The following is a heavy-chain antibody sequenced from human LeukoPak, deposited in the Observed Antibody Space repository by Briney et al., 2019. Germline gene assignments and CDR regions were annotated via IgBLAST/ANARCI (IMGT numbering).Heavy chain of an antibody. J-gene: IGHJ3*02. CDR1: GYTFTNFY. CDR2: INPTTGST. CDR3: ARDLNPQSIGMRAFDI. D-gene: IGHD1-14*01. V-gene: IGHV1-46*01. Sequence: ASVKVSRKASGYTFTNFYLHWVRQAPGQGLEWMGIINPTTGSTTYAQKFQGRVTMTRDMSTSTVYMELSSLRSEDTAVYFCARDLNPQSIGMRAFDIWGQGTMVTASS.